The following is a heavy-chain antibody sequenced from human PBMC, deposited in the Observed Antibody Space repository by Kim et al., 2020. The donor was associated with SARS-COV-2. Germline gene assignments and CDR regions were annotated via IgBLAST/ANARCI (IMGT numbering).Heavy chain of an antibody. CDR2: IKPDGSEK. CDR1: GFTFSIYW. Sequence: GGSLRLSCAASGFTFSIYWMTWVRQAPGKGLEWVANIKPDGSEKEYVDSVKGRCSISRDNAKKSLYLQMNSLRPEDTAVYYCARSSWNYDSSGYSPYGMDVWGQGTTVTVSS. D-gene: IGHD3-22*01. CDR3: ARSSWNYDSSGYSPYGMDV. J-gene: IGHJ6*02. V-gene: IGHV3-7*01.